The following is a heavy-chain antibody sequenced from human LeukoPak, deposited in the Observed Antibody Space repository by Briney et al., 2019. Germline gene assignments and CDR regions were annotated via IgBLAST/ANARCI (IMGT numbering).Heavy chain of an antibody. V-gene: IGHV3-7*01. CDR2: IKHDGSEK. Sequence: GGSLRLSCVASEFSPTNFWMTWVRRAPGRGLEWVANIKHDGSEKFYVDSVKGRFTISRDNAKNSLYLQMNSLRAEDTAVYYCATFVGIVSGTYTVPGGLLVWGKGTTVTVSS. CDR3: ATFVGIVSGTYTVPGGLLV. CDR1: EFSPTNFW. J-gene: IGHJ6*04. D-gene: IGHD2-2*03.